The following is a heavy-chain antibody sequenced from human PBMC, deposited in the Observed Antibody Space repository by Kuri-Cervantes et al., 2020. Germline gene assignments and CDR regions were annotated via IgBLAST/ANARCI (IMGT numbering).Heavy chain of an antibody. J-gene: IGHJ4*02. V-gene: IGHV4-34*01. CDR1: GGSFSGYY. D-gene: IGHD3-10*01. CDR2: INHSGST. CDR3: ARGYRAMVRGVIGY. Sequence: SETLSLTCAVYGGSFSGYYWSWIRQPPGKGLEWIGEINHSGSTNYNPSLKSRVTISVDTSKSQFSLKLSSVTAADTAVYYCARGYRAMVRGVIGYWGQGTLVTVSS.